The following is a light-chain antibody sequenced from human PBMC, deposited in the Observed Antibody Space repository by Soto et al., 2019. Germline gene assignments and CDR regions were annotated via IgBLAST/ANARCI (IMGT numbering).Light chain of an antibody. CDR2: DAS. V-gene: IGKV3-11*01. CDR3: QQRSNFFT. J-gene: IGKJ3*01. CDR1: QSVKSY. Sequence: EIVLTQSPATLSLSPGERATLSCRASQSVKSYLAWYQQKPGQAPRLLIYDASNRATGIPARFSGSGSGTDFTLTINSLEPEDFAVYYCQQRSNFFTFGPGTKVDIK.